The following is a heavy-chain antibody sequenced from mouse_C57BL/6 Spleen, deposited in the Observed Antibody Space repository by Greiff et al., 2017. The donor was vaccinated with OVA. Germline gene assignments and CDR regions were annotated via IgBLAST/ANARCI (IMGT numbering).Heavy chain of an antibody. J-gene: IGHJ1*03. D-gene: IGHD2-4*01. CDR3: ARWEDDYDWYFDV. V-gene: IGHV3-1*01. Sequence: VQLKQSGPGMVKPSQSLSLTCTVTGYSITSGYDWHWIRHFPGNKLEWMGYISYSGSTNYNPSLKSRISITHDTSKNHIFLKLNSVTTEDTATYYCARWEDDYDWYFDVWGTGTTVTVSS. CDR2: ISYSGST. CDR1: GYSITSGYD.